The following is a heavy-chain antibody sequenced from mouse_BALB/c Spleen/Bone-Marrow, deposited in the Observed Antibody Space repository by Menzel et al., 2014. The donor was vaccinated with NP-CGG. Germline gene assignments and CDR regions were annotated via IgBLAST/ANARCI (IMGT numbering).Heavy chain of an antibody. CDR1: GFNITDTY. D-gene: IGHD2-3*01. Sequence: VQLQQSGAELVKPGASVKLSCTASGFNITDTYMHWVKQRPEQGLEWIGRIDPANGNTKYDPKFQGKATITADTSSNTAYLQLSSLASEDAAVYYCARWLLNCYAMDYWGQGTSVTVSS. CDR3: ARWLLNCYAMDY. CDR2: IDPANGNT. J-gene: IGHJ4*01. V-gene: IGHV14-3*02.